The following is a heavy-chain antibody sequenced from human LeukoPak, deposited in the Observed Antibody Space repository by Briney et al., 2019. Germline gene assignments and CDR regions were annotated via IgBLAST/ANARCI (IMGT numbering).Heavy chain of an antibody. Sequence: TLFLTCTVTGVSIRSGGYYWRWIRQHPGKGLEWIGYMYYSGSTYYNPYLKSRVTISVDTSKNQFSLKLSSVTAADTAVYYCARFYGGNSGMLPRATFDIWGQGTMVTVSS. CDR2: MYYSGST. CDR3: ARFYGGNSGMLPRATFDI. J-gene: IGHJ3*02. D-gene: IGHD4-23*01. V-gene: IGHV4-31*03. CDR1: GVSIRSGGYY.